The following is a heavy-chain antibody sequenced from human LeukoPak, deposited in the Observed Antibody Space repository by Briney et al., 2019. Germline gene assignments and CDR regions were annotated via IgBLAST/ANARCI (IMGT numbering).Heavy chain of an antibody. J-gene: IGHJ6*02. V-gene: IGHV3-7*01. CDR2: IKQDGSEK. D-gene: IGHD6-19*01. Sequence: GSLRLSCAASGFTFSSYWMSWVRQAPGKGLEWVANIKQDGSEKYYVDSVKGRFTISRDNAKNSLYLQMNSLRAEDTAVYYCARDDSSGWALYYYYYYGMDVWGQGTTVTVSS. CDR3: ARDDSSGWALYYYYYYGMDV. CDR1: GFTFSSYW.